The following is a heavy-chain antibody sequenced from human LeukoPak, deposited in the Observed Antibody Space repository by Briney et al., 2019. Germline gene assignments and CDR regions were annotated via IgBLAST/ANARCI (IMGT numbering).Heavy chain of an antibody. CDR2: IYTSGST. J-gene: IGHJ3*02. D-gene: IGHD5-18*01. CDR3: ARDQSGYSSVLDAFDI. Sequence: SETLSLTCTVSGGSISSYYWSWIRQPAGKGLEWIGRIYTSGSTNYNPSLKSRVTMSVDTSKNQFSLKLSSVTAADTAVYYCARDQSGYSSVLDAFDIWGQGTMVTVSS. V-gene: IGHV4-4*07. CDR1: GGSISSYY.